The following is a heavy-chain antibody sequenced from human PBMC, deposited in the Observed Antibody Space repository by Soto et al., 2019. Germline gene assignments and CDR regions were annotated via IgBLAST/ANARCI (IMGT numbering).Heavy chain of an antibody. CDR2: IIPMLGMS. J-gene: IGHJ4*02. V-gene: IGHV1-69*02. CDR1: GDTFNFYT. CDR3: ATTYGSGSTHFDN. D-gene: IGHD3-10*01. Sequence: QVQLVQSGAEVKTPGSSVKVSCTASGDTFNFYTLSWVRQAPGQGLEWMGRIIPMLGMSNYAQKFQGRVTMIADKSTRTVYMVLSGRRSEDTALYYCATTYGSGSTHFDNWGQGTLVTVSS.